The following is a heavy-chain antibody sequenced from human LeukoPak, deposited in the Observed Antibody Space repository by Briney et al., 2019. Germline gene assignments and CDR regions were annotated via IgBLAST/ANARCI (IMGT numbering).Heavy chain of an antibody. CDR1: GFNFNDYY. CDR3: ASCEGLPFYFNS. J-gene: IGHJ4*02. Sequence: PGGSLRLSCAASGFNFNDYYMSWIRQAPGKGLEWVSYISGSGITTHYIDSMKGRITISRDNAKNSVYLQMNSLRAEDTAVYYCASCEGLPFYFNSWGQGTLVTVSS. D-gene: IGHD3/OR15-3a*01. V-gene: IGHV3-11*01. CDR2: ISGSGITT.